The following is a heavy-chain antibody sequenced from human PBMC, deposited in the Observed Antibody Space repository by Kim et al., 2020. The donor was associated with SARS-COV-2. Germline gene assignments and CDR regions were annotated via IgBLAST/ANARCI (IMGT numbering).Heavy chain of an antibody. CDR2: ISYDGSNK. CDR1: GFTFSSYA. Sequence: GGSLRLSCAASGFTFSSYAMHWVHQAPGKGLEWVAVISYDGSNKYYADSVKGRFTISRDNSKNTLYLQMNSLRAEDTAMYYCARDYGVGYYYGMDVWGQG. J-gene: IGHJ6*02. CDR3: ARDYGVGYYYGMDV. D-gene: IGHD4-17*01. V-gene: IGHV3-30*04.